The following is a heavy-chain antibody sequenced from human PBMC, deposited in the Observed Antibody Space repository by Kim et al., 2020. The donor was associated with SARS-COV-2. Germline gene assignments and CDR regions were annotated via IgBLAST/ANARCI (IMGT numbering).Heavy chain of an antibody. V-gene: IGHV3-30*18. CDR3: AKEEGSGYSSGWTYYYYGMDV. D-gene: IGHD6-19*01. CDR1: GFTLSSYG. CDR2: ISYDGSNK. J-gene: IGHJ6*02. Sequence: GGSLRLSCAASGFTLSSYGMHWVRQAPGKGLEWVAVISYDGSNKYYADSVKGRFTISRDNSKKTLYLQMNSLRAEDTAVYYCAKEEGSGYSSGWTYYYYGMDVWGQGTTVTVFS.